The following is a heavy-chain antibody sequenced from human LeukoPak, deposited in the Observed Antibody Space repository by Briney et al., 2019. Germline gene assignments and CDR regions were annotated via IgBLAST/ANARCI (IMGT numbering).Heavy chain of an antibody. CDR3: ARFPGYSYGQRYFDY. V-gene: IGHV3-74*01. J-gene: IGHJ4*02. Sequence: PGGSLRLSCAASGFTFSSYWMHWVRQAPGKGLVWVSRINSDGSSTSYADSVKGRFTTSRDNAKNTLYLQMNSLRAEDTAVYYCARFPGYSYGQRYFDYWGQGTLVTVSS. CDR2: INSDGSST. CDR1: GFTFSSYW. D-gene: IGHD5-18*01.